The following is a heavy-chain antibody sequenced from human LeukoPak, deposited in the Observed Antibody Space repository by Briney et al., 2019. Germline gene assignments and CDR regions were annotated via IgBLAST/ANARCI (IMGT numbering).Heavy chain of an antibody. D-gene: IGHD3-22*01. V-gene: IGHV3-30*02. CDR1: GITFSIYG. J-gene: IGHJ4*02. CDR3: AVQMIVVVIPDDY. Sequence: GGSLRLSCVASGITFSIYGMHWVRQAPGKGLEWVAFISYDGINKYYADSVKGRFTVSRDNSKNTLYLQMNSLRAEDTAVYYCAVQMIVVVIPDDYWGQGTLVTVSS. CDR2: ISYDGINK.